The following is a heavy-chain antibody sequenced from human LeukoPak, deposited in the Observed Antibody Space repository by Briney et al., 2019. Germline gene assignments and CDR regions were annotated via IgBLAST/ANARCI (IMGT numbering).Heavy chain of an antibody. J-gene: IGHJ4*02. D-gene: IGHD6-19*01. CDR2: INPNSGGT. CDR1: GYTFTGYY. V-gene: IGHV1-2*06. CDR3: ARGRGSSGWYGSRYFAY. Sequence: ASVKVSCKASGYTFTGYYMHWVRQAPGQGLEWMGRINPNSGGTNYSQKFQGRVTITRDTSISTAYRELSSLRSEDTAVYYCARGRGSSGWYGSRYFAYWGQGTLVTVSS.